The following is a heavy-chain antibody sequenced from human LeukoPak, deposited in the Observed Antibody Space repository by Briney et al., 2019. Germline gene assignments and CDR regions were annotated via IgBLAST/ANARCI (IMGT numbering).Heavy chain of an antibody. J-gene: IGHJ6*03. CDR2: IRYDGNNK. Sequence: GGSLRLSCAASGFTFSSHGLHGVRQAPGKGLEWVAFIRYDGNNKHYADSVKGRFTISRDNSKNTLYLQMNSLRAEDTAVYYCAKNRGYMDVWGKGTTVTVSS. CDR1: GFTFSSHG. D-gene: IGHD3-10*01. V-gene: IGHV3-30*02. CDR3: AKNRGYMDV.